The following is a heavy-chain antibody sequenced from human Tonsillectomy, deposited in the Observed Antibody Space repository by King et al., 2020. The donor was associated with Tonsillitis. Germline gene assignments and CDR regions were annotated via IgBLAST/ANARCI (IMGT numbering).Heavy chain of an antibody. J-gene: IGHJ6*02. CDR3: ARDAPYGANGLTYHYYGMDV. CDR2: INPNGGST. D-gene: IGHD4-17*01. CDR1: GYTFTHYY. V-gene: IGHV1-46*01. Sequence: QLVQSGAEVKKPGASVKVSCKASGYTFTHYYVHWVRQAPGQGLEWMGLINPNGGSTRYPEKFQGRVTMTRDTYTSTVYMDLSKLTSDDTAMYYCARDAPYGANGLTYHYYGMDVGGQGTTVTVSS.